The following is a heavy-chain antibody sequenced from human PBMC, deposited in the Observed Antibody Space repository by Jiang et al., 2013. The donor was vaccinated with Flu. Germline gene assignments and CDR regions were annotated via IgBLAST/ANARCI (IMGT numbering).Heavy chain of an antibody. CDR3: AKAPRREWLVLGDAFDI. V-gene: IGHV3-30*18. Sequence: RSLRLSCAASGFTFSSYGMHWVRQAPGKGLEWVAVISYDGSNKYYADSVKGRFTISRDNSKNTLYLQMNSLRAEDTAVYYCAKAPRREWLVLGDAFDIWGQGTMVTVSS. D-gene: IGHD6-19*01. CDR2: ISYDGSNK. CDR1: GFTFSSYG. J-gene: IGHJ3*02.